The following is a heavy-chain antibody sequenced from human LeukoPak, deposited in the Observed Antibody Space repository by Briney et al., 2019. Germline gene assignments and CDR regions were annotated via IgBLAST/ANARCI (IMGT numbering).Heavy chain of an antibody. CDR3: ARGAGYSQPTEDFDY. Sequence: SVKVSCKAPGGTFSSYAISWVRQAPGQGLEWMGGIIPIFGTANYAQKFQGRVTITADESTSTAYMELSSLRSEDTAVYYCARGAGYSQPTEDFDYWGQGTLVTVSS. CDR2: IIPIFGTA. CDR1: GGTFSSYA. J-gene: IGHJ4*02. V-gene: IGHV1-69*13. D-gene: IGHD6-13*01.